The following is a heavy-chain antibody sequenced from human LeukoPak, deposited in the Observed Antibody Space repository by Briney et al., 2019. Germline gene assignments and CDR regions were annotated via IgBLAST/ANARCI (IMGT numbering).Heavy chain of an antibody. V-gene: IGHV1-8*01. CDR2: MNPKNANT. D-gene: IGHD6-13*01. Sequence: GASVKVSCKSSGYTFTTHDITWVRQVPGQGLEWMGWMNPKNANTGYAQKFQGRVTMTRDTTTSTAYMALSSLTSDDTAVYYCARPGHGSWYPNWVYWGQGSLVTIYS. CDR3: ARPGHGSWYPNWVY. CDR1: GYTFTTHD. J-gene: IGHJ4*02.